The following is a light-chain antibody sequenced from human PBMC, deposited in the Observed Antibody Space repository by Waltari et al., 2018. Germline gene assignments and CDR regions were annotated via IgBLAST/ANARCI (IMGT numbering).Light chain of an antibody. V-gene: IGKV3-20*01. CDR3: QQYGSSPPT. CDR2: GAS. CDR1: QSVSSSY. Sequence: EIVLTQSPGTLSLSPGERATLPCRASQSVSSSYLAWYQQKPGQAPRRLIYGASSRATGIPDRFSGSDSGTDFTLTISRLEPEDFAVYYCQQYGSSPPTFGQGTRVEIK. J-gene: IGKJ1*01.